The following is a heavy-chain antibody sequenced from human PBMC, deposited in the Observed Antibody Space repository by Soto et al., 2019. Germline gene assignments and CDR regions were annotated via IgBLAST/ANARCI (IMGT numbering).Heavy chain of an antibody. D-gene: IGHD1-26*01. CDR3: ARHRTYSGSYRDLSYFDY. J-gene: IGHJ4*02. V-gene: IGHV4-59*08. CDR2: IYYSGST. CDR1: GGSISSYY. Sequence: SETLSLTCTVSGGSISSYYWSWIRQPPGKGLEWIGYIYYSGSTNYNPSLKSRVTISVDTSKNQFSLKLSSVTAADTAVYYCARHRTYSGSYRDLSYFDYWGQGTLVTVSS.